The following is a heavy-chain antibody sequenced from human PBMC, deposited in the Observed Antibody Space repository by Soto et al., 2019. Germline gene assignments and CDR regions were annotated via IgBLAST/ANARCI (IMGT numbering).Heavy chain of an antibody. Sequence: EVQLLQSGGGLVQPGGSLRLSCAASGFTFTSYAMSWVRQAPGKGLEWVSTISGTGGSTYYPDSVKGRFTISRDNSKNTVYLQMNSLRAEDAPVYYCAKEMTSGYYLFDYWGQGPLVIVSS. CDR3: AKEMTSGYYLFDY. CDR2: ISGTGGST. J-gene: IGHJ4*02. D-gene: IGHD3-22*01. CDR1: GFTFTSYA. V-gene: IGHV3-23*01.